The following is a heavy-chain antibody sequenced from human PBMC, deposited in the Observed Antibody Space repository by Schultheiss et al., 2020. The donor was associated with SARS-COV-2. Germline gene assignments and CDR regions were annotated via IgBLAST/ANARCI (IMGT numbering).Heavy chain of an antibody. CDR1: GFTFDDYA. Sequence: GGSLRLSFAASGFTFDDYAMHWVRQAPGKGLEWVSGISWNSGSIGYADSVKGRFTISRDNAKNSLYLQMNSLRAEDTAVYYCARVSGYSYGSRIAAAGTIDYWGQGTLVTVSS. J-gene: IGHJ4*02. CDR3: ARVSGYSYGSRIAAAGTIDY. CDR2: ISWNSGSI. D-gene: IGHD6-13*01. V-gene: IGHV3-9*01.